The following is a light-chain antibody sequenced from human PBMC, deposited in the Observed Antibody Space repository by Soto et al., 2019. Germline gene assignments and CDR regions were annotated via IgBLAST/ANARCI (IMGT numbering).Light chain of an antibody. CDR3: QQYNNGPPLT. CDR1: NSVSSN. V-gene: IGKV3-15*01. CDR2: GAS. Sequence: EIVITQSPATLPVSPGERATLSCRSSNSVSSNLAWYQQKPGQAPRLLIYGASTRATGIPARFSGSGSGTEFTHTNSSMQSEDVAVYYCQQYNNGPPLTFGGGTKVEIK. J-gene: IGKJ4*01.